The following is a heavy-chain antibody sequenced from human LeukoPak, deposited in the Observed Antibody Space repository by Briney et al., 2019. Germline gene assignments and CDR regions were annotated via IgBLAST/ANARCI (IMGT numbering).Heavy chain of an antibody. J-gene: IGHJ4*02. CDR2: IIRIFSTT. V-gene: IGHV1-69*13. D-gene: IGHD2-2*03. CDR1: GGTFSSYA. Sequence: GASVKVSCKASGGTFSSYAIHWVQQAPGQGLEWMGGIIRIFSTTNYAQKFQGRVTISAVESTSTAYMELSSLRSEDTAVYYCASGYCSTTSCYVNPYFDYWGQGTLVTVSS. CDR3: ASGYCSTTSCYVNPYFDY.